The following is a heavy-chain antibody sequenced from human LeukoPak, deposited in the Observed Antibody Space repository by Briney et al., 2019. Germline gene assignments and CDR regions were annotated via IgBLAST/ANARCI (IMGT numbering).Heavy chain of an antibody. CDR3: AKDWTRAIMVTDF. CDR1: GFTFSSYG. CDR2: ISDDGSNE. J-gene: IGHJ4*02. V-gene: IGHV3-30*18. D-gene: IGHD3-16*01. Sequence: GGSLRLSCAASGFTFSSYGMHWVRQAPGKGLEWVAVISDDGSNEYYADSVKGRFTISRDNSKSTLYLQMNSLRAEDTAVYYCAKDWTRAIMVTDFWGQGILVTVSS.